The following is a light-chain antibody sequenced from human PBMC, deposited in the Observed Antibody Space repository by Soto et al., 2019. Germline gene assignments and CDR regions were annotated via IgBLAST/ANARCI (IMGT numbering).Light chain of an antibody. CDR3: QQSYSHPIT. Sequence: EIVMTQSPATLSVSPGERATLSCRASQSVSGNLAWYQQKPGQAPRLLIFDASTRATGIPGRFSGSGSGTEFTLTISSLQPEDFATYYCQQSYSHPITFGPGTTLEIK. V-gene: IGKV3-15*01. CDR2: DAS. CDR1: QSVSGN. J-gene: IGKJ3*01.